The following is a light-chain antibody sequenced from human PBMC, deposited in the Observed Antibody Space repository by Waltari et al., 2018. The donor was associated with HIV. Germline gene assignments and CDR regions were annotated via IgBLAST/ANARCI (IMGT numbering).Light chain of an antibody. V-gene: IGLV2-14*01. CDR3: SSYAATTTIV. Sequence: QSVLTQPASVSGSPGQSITISCTGTNSDIGAYDSVSWYQQHPGMAPKLLIYEVTIRSPGISDRFSGSKSGNTASMTISGLQAEDEAHYYCSSYAATTTIVFGGGTRLTVL. J-gene: IGLJ3*02. CDR2: EVT. CDR1: NSDIGAYDS.